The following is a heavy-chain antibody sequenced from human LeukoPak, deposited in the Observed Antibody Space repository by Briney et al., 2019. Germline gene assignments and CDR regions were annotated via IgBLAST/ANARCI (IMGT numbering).Heavy chain of an antibody. V-gene: IGHV3-21*01. CDR3: XXXXXXXVFGVVTKSTSYFDY. CDR1: RFTFSTYS. D-gene: IGHD3-3*01. J-gene: IGHJ4*02. CDR2: ISSRSTYI. Sequence: PGGSLRLSCAASRFTFSTYSMNWVRQAPGKGLEWVSSISSRSTYIYYADSVKGRFTISKDNAKNSLYLQMNSLRAEDTAVYYXXXXXXXXVFGVVTKSTSYFDYWGQGTLVTVSS.